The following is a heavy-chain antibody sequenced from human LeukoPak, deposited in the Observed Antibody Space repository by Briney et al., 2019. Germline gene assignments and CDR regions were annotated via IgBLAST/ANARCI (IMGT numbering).Heavy chain of an antibody. Sequence: GGSLRLSCAASGFTFSSYEMNWVRQAPGRGLEWGSYISSSGSTIYYADSVKGRFTISRDNAKNSLYLQMNSLRAEDTAVYYCARERAPPDYDILPGYLSNWFDPWGQGTLVTVSS. CDR1: GFTFSSYE. D-gene: IGHD3-9*01. V-gene: IGHV3-48*03. CDR3: ARERAPPDYDILPGYLSNWFDP. CDR2: ISSSGSTI. J-gene: IGHJ5*02.